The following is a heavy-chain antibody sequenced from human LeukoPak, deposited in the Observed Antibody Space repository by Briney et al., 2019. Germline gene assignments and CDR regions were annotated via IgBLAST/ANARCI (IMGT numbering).Heavy chain of an antibody. CDR1: GFTFSSCA. D-gene: IGHD6-13*01. CDR3: AKAASSSWPSYYYGMDV. J-gene: IGHJ6*02. V-gene: IGHV3-23*01. CDR2: ITGSGGNT. Sequence: GGSLRLSCAASGFTFSSCAMTWVRQAPGKGLEWVSTITGSGGNTYYADSVKGRFTISKDNSKNAVYLQMSSLRVDDTAVYYCAKAASSSWPSYYYGMDVWGQGTTVTVSS.